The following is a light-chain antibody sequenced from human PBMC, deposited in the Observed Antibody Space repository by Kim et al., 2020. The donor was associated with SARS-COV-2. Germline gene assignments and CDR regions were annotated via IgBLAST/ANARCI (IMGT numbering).Light chain of an antibody. Sequence: QTITISCTGSSSNIGAGYDVHWYRQLPGTAPKLVIYNNNNRPSGVPDRFSGSNSGTSASLVITGLQAEDEADYYCQSFDSRLTGSVFGGGTQLTVL. CDR3: QSFDSRLTGSV. V-gene: IGLV1-40*01. J-gene: IGLJ3*02. CDR2: NNN. CDR1: SSNIGAGYD.